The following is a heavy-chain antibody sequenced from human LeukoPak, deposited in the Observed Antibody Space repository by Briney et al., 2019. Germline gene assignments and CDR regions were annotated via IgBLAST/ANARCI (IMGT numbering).Heavy chain of an antibody. J-gene: IGHJ5*02. CDR3: ARETPLRYFDP. CDR1: GGSIGSGGYS. CDR2: IHSSGTA. V-gene: IGHV4-30-2*01. Sequence: PSETLSLTCSVSGGSIGSGGYSWNWIRQPPGKGLEWIGYIHSSGTAYYNPSLKSRVTISLDRSKNQFSLNLTSVTAADTAVYYCARETPLRYFDPWGQGTLVTVSS. D-gene: IGHD3-9*01.